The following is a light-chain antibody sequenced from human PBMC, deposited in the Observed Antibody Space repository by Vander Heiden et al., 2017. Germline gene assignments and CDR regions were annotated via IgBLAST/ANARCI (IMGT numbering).Light chain of an antibody. Sequence: SSELTQDPAVSVALGKTVRITCQGDSLRSYYASWYQQKPGQAPVLVIYGKNNWPSGIPDRFSGSSSGNTASLTITGAQAEDEADYYCNSRDSSGNHYVFGSGTKVTVL. CDR3: NSRDSSGNHYV. CDR2: GKN. J-gene: IGLJ1*01. CDR1: SLRSYY. V-gene: IGLV3-19*01.